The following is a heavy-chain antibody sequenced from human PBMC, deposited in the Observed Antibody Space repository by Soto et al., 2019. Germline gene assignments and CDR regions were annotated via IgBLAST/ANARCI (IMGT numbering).Heavy chain of an antibody. D-gene: IGHD6-19*01. Sequence: ASVKVSCKVSGYTLTELSMHWVRQAPGKGLEWMGGFDPEDGETIYAQKFQGRVTMTEDTSTDTAYMELSSLRSEDTAVYYCAIPRIGYSGWYQYFDYWSQGTLVTVSS. CDR2: FDPEDGET. CDR1: GYTLTELS. V-gene: IGHV1-24*01. J-gene: IGHJ4*02. CDR3: AIPRIGYSGWYQYFDY.